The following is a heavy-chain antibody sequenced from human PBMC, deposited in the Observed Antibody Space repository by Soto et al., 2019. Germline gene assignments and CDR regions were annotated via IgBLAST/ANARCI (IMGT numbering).Heavy chain of an antibody. CDR3: AREMGLWFGENDAFGI. D-gene: IGHD3-10*01. J-gene: IGHJ3*02. Sequence: PSETLSLTCAVYGGSFSGYYWSWIRQPPGKGLEWIGEINHSGSTNYNPSLKSRVTISVDTSKNQFSLKLSSVTAADTAVYYCAREMGLWFGENDAFGIWGQGTMVTVSS. V-gene: IGHV4-34*01. CDR1: GGSFSGYY. CDR2: INHSGST.